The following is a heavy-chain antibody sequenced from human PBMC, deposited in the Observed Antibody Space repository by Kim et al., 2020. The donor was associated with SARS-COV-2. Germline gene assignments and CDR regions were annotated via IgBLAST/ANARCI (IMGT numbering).Heavy chain of an antibody. CDR3: ARDGDLYGGWFDP. Sequence: ASVKVSCKASGYTFTGYYMHWVRQAPGQGLEWMGRINPNSGGTNYAQKFQGRVTMTRDTSISTAYMELSRLRSDDTAVYYCARDGDLYGGWFDPWGQGTLVTVSS. CDR2: INPNSGGT. J-gene: IGHJ5*02. CDR1: GYTFTGYY. V-gene: IGHV1-2*06. D-gene: IGHD3-10*02.